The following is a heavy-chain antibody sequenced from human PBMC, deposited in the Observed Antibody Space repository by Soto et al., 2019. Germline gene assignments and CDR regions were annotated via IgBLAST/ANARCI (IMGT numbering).Heavy chain of an antibody. CDR1: GYTFTTYG. V-gene: IGHV1-18*01. CDR3: AGKEMTTLTKFPY. CDR2: ISVYNGNT. Sequence: ASVKVSCKASGYTFTTYGLSWVRQAPGQGLEWMGWISVYNGNTNYAQKFQGRVTMTTDTSTNTAYMELRSLTSADTAVYYCAGKEMTTLTKFPYWGQGTQVTVSS. J-gene: IGHJ4*02. D-gene: IGHD4-17*01.